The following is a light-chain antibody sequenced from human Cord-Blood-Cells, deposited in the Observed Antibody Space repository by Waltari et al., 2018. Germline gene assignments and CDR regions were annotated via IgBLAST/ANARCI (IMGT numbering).Light chain of an antibody. CDR1: SSDVGGYNY. Sequence: QSALTQPASVSGSPGQSITISCTGTSSDVGGYNYVPWYQQHPGKAPKLMIYDVSNRPAASSNSFAGSKSGNTASLTISGRQAENEADYYCSSDTSSSTYVFGTGTKVTVL. CDR2: DVS. V-gene: IGLV2-14*01. CDR3: SSDTSSSTYV. J-gene: IGLJ1*01.